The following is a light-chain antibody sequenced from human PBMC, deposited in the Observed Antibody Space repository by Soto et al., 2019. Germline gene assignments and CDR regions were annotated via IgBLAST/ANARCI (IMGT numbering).Light chain of an antibody. CDR3: SSFAGSFYWV. CDR2: EVS. CDR1: SSDVGGYNY. Sequence: QSALTQPPSASGSPGQSVIISCTGTSSDVGGYNYVSWYQQHPGKAPKLMIYEVSKRPSGVPDRFSGSKSGNTASLTVSGLQAEDEADYYCSSFAGSFYWVFGGGTKLTVL. J-gene: IGLJ2*01. V-gene: IGLV2-8*01.